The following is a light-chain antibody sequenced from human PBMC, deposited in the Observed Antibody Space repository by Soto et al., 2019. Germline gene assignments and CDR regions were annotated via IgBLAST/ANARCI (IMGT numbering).Light chain of an antibody. CDR2: DVS. Sequence: QSALTQPRSVSGSPGQSVTISCTGTSSDVGGYNYVSWYQQHPGQAPKVMIYDVSERPSGVPDRFSGSKSGNTASLTISGLQAEDDAEYYRCSYAGSPRYVLGTGTKLTVL. CDR3: CSYAGSPRYV. CDR1: SSDVGGYNY. J-gene: IGLJ1*01. V-gene: IGLV2-11*01.